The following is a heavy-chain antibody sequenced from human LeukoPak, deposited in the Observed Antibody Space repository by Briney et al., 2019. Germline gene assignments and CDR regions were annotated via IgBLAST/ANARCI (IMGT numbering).Heavy chain of an antibody. D-gene: IGHD3-22*01. V-gene: IGHV3-23*01. Sequence: GGSLRLSCAASGFIFSNYAMSWVRQAPGKGLEWVSAIGGSGGSTFYADSVKGRFTISRDNSRKTLYLQMNSLRAEDTAVYYCAKTGGHYYDSSASYYPDYWGQGTLVTVSS. CDR3: AKTGGHYYDSSASYYPDY. J-gene: IGHJ4*02. CDR2: IGGSGGST. CDR1: GFIFSNYA.